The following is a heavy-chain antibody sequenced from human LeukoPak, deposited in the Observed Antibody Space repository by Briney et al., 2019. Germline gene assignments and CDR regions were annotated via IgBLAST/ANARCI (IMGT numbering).Heavy chain of an antibody. CDR2: MKSNGGHT. V-gene: IGHV1-8*01. CDR3: ARGTVGDTHGWSDY. Sequence: AASVKLSCTASGYTFTNYAMNWVRQAPGQGLEWVGWMKSNGGHTYYAQSVKGRVTMTRDTSKSTAYMELSSLTSEDTAVYYCARGTVGDTHGWSDYWGQGTLVTVSS. CDR1: GYTFTNYA. D-gene: IGHD3-10*01. J-gene: IGHJ4*02.